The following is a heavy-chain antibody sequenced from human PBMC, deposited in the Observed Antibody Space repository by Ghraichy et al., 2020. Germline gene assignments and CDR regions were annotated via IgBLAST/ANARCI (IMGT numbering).Heavy chain of an antibody. J-gene: IGHJ4*02. CDR1: GGSFSGYY. D-gene: IGHD3-10*01. Sequence: SQTLSLTCAVYGGSFSGYYWSWIRQPPGKGLEWIGEINHSGSTNYNPSLKSRVTISVDTSKNQFSLKLSSVTAADTAVYYCARGTTGGKDGSGSYYLYYFDYWGQGTLVTVSS. CDR3: ARGTTGGKDGSGSYYLYYFDY. V-gene: IGHV4-34*01. CDR2: INHSGST.